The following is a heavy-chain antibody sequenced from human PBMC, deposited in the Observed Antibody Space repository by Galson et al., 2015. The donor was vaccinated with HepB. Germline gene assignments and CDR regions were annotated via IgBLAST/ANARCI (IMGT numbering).Heavy chain of an antibody. J-gene: IGHJ4*02. Sequence: SLRLSCAASGFTFSSYAMHWVRQAPGKGLEWVAVISYDGSNKYYADSVKGRFTISRDNSKNTLYLQMNSLRAEDTAVYYCARPVEWFGVEFDYWGQGTLVTVSS. CDR3: ARPVEWFGVEFDY. D-gene: IGHD3-10*01. V-gene: IGHV3-30-3*01. CDR2: ISYDGSNK. CDR1: GFTFSSYA.